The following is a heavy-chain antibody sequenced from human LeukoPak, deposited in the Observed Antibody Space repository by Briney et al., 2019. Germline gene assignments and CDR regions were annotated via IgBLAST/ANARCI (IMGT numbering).Heavy chain of an antibody. CDR1: GYAFTRHY. J-gene: IGHJ5*02. CDR3: AIVVIRGVVWFDP. V-gene: IGHV1-46*01. D-gene: IGHD3-22*01. Sequence: ASVKVSCKASGYAFTRHYMHWVRQAPGQGLEWMGLINPSGSSTIYAQKFQGRVTMTRNTSISTAYMELSSLRSEDTAVYYCAIVVIRGVVWFDPWGQGTLVTVSS. CDR2: INPSGSST.